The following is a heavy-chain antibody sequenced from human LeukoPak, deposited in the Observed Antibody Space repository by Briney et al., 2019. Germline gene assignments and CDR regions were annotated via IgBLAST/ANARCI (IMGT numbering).Heavy chain of an antibody. CDR2: ISYDGSNK. D-gene: IGHD3-10*01. J-gene: IGHJ4*02. V-gene: IGHV3-30*04. CDR1: GFIFSSYA. Sequence: QPGRSLRLSCAASGFIFSSYAMHWVRQAPGKGLEWVAVISYDGSNKYYADSVKGRFTISRDNSKNTLYLQMNSLRAEDTAVYYCARSTMVRGVIFDYWGQGTLVTVSS. CDR3: ARSTMVRGVIFDY.